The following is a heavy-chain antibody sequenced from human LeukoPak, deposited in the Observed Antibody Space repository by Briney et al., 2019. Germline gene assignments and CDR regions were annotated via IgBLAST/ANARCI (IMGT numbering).Heavy chain of an antibody. CDR3: ARAYSSKEIDS. Sequence: GGSLRLSCAASGFSFRSFAMHCVRAAPGTGVGWVAIIWYDGTNKYYADSVKGRFTISRDNYKNTLFLQMSSLRVEDTAVYYCARAYSSKEIDSWGQGTLVTVSS. V-gene: IGHV3-33*01. CDR1: GFSFRSFA. D-gene: IGHD6-13*01. CDR2: IWYDGTNK. J-gene: IGHJ4*02.